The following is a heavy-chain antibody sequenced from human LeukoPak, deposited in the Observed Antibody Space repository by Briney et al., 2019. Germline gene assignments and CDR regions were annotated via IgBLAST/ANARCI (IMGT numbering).Heavy chain of an antibody. J-gene: IGHJ4*02. CDR1: GGSIGKYH. CDR2: VYYTGNL. CDR3: ARGSAPGTGPPSLDS. Sequence: SETLSLTCSVSGGSIGKYHWTWIRQPPGKRLEWIGYVYYTGNLNYNPSLDHRASLSIDTSKNQFSLSLSSVTAADMAVYYCARGSAPGTGPPSLDSWGQGTLVTVSS. D-gene: IGHD6-13*01. V-gene: IGHV4-59*01.